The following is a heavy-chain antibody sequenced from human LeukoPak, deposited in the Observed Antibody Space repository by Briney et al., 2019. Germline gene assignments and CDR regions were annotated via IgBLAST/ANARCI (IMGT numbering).Heavy chain of an antibody. CDR1: GFTFTSSA. CDR3: AARSSSTWYAFDI. D-gene: IGHD6-13*01. J-gene: IGHJ3*02. CDR2: IVVGSGNT. V-gene: IGHV1-58*01. Sequence: SVKVSCKASGFTFTSSAVQWVRQARGQRLEWIGWIVVGSGNTNYAQKFQERVTITRDMSTSTAYMELSSLRSEDTAVYYCAARSSSTWYAFDIWGQGTMVTVSS.